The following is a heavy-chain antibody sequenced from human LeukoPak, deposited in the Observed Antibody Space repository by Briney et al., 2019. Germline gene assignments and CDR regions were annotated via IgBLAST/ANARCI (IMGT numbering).Heavy chain of an antibody. CDR2: INHSGST. Sequence: PSETLSLTCAVYGGSFSGYYWSWIRQPPGKGLEWIGEINHSGSTNYNPSLKSRVTISVDTSKNQFSLKQSSVIAADTAVYYCARIVGATMDVWGQGTTVTVSS. CDR1: GGSFSGYY. CDR3: ARIVGATMDV. D-gene: IGHD1-26*01. V-gene: IGHV4-34*01. J-gene: IGHJ6*02.